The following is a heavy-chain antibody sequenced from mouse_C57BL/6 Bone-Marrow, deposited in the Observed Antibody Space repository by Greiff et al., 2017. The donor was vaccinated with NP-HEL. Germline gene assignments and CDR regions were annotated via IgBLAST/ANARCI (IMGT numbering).Heavy chain of an antibody. D-gene: IGHD3-2*02. CDR1: GFTFSDYY. V-gene: IGHV5-12*01. CDR2: ISNGGGST. Sequence: EVKLVESGGGLVQPGGSLKLSCAASGFTFSDYYMYWVRQTPEKRLEWVAYISNGGGSTYYPDTVKGRFTISRDNAKNTLYLQMSRLKSEDTAMYYCARHGGSSGDDHWGQGTTLTVSS. CDR3: ARHGGSSGDDH. J-gene: IGHJ2*01.